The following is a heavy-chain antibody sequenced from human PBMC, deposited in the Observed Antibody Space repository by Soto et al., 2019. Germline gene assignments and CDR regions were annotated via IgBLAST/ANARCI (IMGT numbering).Heavy chain of an antibody. CDR1: GFTFSTYG. D-gene: IGHD3-22*01. Sequence: QVQMVESGGGVVQPGTSLRLSCAASGFTFSTYGMHWVRQAPGKGLEWIAVISYDGSYKYYADSVKGRFTISRDNSKNTLYPQMNSLRAEDTAIYYGAKYYYDASGYRNPGYCGQGTLVTVSS. CDR2: ISYDGSYK. J-gene: IGHJ4*02. CDR3: AKYYYDASGYRNPGY. V-gene: IGHV3-30*18.